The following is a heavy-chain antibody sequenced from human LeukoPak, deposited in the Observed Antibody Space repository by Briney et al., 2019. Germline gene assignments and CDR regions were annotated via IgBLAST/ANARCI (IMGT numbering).Heavy chain of an antibody. J-gene: IGHJ4*02. CDR1: GFIFSTAW. CDR2: IKNKADDGAT. CDR3: TTDFYYASGSYYTSLFDN. D-gene: IGHD3-10*01. Sequence: GGSLRLSCAADGFIFSTAWMSWVRQAPGKGLEWVGRIKNKADDGATDYAAAVKGRFTLSRDDSRETLYLQMNGLKTEDTAVYYCTTDFYYASGSYYTSLFDNWGQGTLVTVSS. V-gene: IGHV3-15*01.